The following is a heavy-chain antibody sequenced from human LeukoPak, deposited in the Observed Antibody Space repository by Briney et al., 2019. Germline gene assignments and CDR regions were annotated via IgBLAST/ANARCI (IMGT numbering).Heavy chain of an antibody. J-gene: IGHJ4*02. CDR2: IKGDESAR. Sequence: GGSLRLSCAASGFTFSTYWMAWVRQAPGKGLEWVANIKGDESARHQADSVKGRFTISRDNTQNSVYLQMYNLRGDDTAVYYCARDVVGSLDYWGQGTLVTVSS. D-gene: IGHD1-26*01. CDR1: GFTFSTYW. V-gene: IGHV3-7*01. CDR3: ARDVVGSLDY.